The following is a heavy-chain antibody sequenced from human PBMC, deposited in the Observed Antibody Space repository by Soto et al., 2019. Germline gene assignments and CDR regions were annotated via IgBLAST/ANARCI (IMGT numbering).Heavy chain of an antibody. D-gene: IGHD2-2*01. CDR3: AAYCSSISCTPFHGYS. CDR2: IKKDETEE. J-gene: IGHJ4*02. CDR1: GFTFSNYW. Sequence: EVQLVESGGGLVQPGGSLRLSCAASGFTFSNYWMSWVRQAPGKGLELVANIKKDETEEYYVDSVKGRFTISRDNAKNSLFLQMNSLRAEDTAVYYCAAYCSSISCTPFHGYSWGQGTLVTVSS. V-gene: IGHV3-7*03.